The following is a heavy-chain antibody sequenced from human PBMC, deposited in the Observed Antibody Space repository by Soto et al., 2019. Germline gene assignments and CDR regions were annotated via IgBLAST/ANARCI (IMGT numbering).Heavy chain of an antibody. CDR2: ISAYNGNT. D-gene: IGHD6-13*01. V-gene: IGHV1-18*01. J-gene: IGHJ4*02. CDR3: ARDGWGSSWYPLDY. CDR1: GYTFTRYG. Sequence: QVQLVQSGAEVKKPGASVKVSLKASGYTFTRYGISWVRQAPGQGLEWMGWISAYNGNTNYAQKLQDRVTMTTDTSTSTTYMELRSLRSDDTAVYYCARDGWGSSWYPLDYWGQGTLVIVSS.